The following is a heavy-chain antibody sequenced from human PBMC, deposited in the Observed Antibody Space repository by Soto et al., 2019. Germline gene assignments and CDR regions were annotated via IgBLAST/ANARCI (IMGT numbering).Heavy chain of an antibody. V-gene: IGHV3-30*18. CDR1: GFTFNNYD. J-gene: IGHJ3*02. CDR3: AKVLSVIVADSFDI. CDR2: TSYDGNTK. Sequence: QVQLVESGGGVVQPGRSLRLSCAASGFTFNNYDMHWVRQSPGKGLEWVAVTSYDGNTKYYADSVKGRFTISRDNSKNTLSLQMNSLRPEDTAVYYCAKVLSVIVADSFDIWGQGTMVTVSS. D-gene: IGHD3-22*01.